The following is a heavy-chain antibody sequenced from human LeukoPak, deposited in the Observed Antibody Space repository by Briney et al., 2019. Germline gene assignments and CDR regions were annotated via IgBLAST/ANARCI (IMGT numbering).Heavy chain of an antibody. V-gene: IGHV3-23*01. CDR1: GFTFNNYA. J-gene: IGHJ4*02. D-gene: IGHD3-22*01. CDR3: AKDVEPTSGYYRVAFDY. Sequence: GGSLRLSCAASGFTFNNYAMNWVRQAPGKGLEWVSGISDSGGGTFYADSVEGRFTISRDNSKNTLYLQMNSLRAEDTAVYYCAKDVEPTSGYYRVAFDYWGQGTLVTVSS. CDR2: ISDSGGGT.